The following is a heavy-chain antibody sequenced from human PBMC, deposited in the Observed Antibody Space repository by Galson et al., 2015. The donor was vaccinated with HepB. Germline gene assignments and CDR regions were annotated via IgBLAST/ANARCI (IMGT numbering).Heavy chain of an antibody. V-gene: IGHV3-23*01. CDR2: ISGSGGST. CDR1: GFTFSSYA. Sequence: SLRLSCAASGFTFSSYAMSWVRQSPGKGLEWVSAISGSGGSTYYADSVKGRFTISRDNSKNTLYLQMNSLRAEDTAVYYCAKDGRLLWFGELLGWFDPWGQGTLVTVSS. J-gene: IGHJ5*02. D-gene: IGHD3-10*01. CDR3: AKDGRLLWFGELLGWFDP.